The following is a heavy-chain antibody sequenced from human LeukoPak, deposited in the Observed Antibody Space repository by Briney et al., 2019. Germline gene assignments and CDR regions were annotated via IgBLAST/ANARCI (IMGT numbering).Heavy chain of an antibody. V-gene: IGHV4-4*07. Sequence: SETLSLTCTVSGGSISTFYWNWIRQPAGKGLEWIGRTYTSGSTIYNPSLKSRVTISVDTSKNQFSLKLSSVTAADTAVYYCARFSRGDYSEYYFDYWGQGTLVTVSS. CDR3: ARFSRGDYSEYYFDY. D-gene: IGHD4-17*01. CDR1: GGSISTFY. CDR2: TYTSGST. J-gene: IGHJ4*02.